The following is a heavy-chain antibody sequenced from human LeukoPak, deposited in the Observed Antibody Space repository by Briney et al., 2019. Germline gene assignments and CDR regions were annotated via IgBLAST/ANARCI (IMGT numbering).Heavy chain of an antibody. CDR3: ARDGYSSGWALDY. CDR2: ISNNGGYT. J-gene: IGHJ4*02. Sequence: PGGSLRLSCAASGFTFSSSAMSWVRQAPGKGLEWVSAISNNGGYTYYADSVQGRFTISRDNSKSTLCLQMNSLRAEDTAVYYCARDGYSSGWALDYWGQGTLVTVSS. D-gene: IGHD6-19*01. V-gene: IGHV3-23*01. CDR1: GFTFSSSA.